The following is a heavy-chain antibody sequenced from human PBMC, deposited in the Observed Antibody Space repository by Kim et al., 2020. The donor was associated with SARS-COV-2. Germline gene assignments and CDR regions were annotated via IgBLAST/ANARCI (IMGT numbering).Heavy chain of an antibody. D-gene: IGHD3-3*01. CDR1: GFSFSNYY. V-gene: IGHV3-11*01. CDR2: ISASGGRK. CDR3: ARGTGVSVSGVVYYMDV. J-gene: IGHJ6*03. Sequence: GGSLRLSCGASGFSFSNYYMSWVRPAPGKGLEWVSYISASGGRKHYADSVKGRFTISRDNTENSLYLEMKSLRAEDTAVYFCARGTGVSVSGVVYYMDV.